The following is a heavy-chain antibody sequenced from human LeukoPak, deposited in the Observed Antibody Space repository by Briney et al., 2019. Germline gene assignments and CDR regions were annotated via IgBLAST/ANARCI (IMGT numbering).Heavy chain of an antibody. J-gene: IGHJ6*03. CDR2: ISAYNGNT. Sequence: ASVKVSCKASGYTFTSYGISWVRQAPGQGLEWMGWISAYNGNTNYAQKLQGRVTMTTDTSTSTAYMELRSLRSDDTAVYYCARDGSGSYYNVPYYYYYYMDVWGKGTTVTVSS. V-gene: IGHV1-18*01. CDR3: ARDGSGSYYNVPYYYYYYMDV. D-gene: IGHD3-10*01. CDR1: GYTFTSYG.